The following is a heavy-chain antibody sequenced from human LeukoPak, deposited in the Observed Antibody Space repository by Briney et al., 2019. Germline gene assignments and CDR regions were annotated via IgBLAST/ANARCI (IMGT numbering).Heavy chain of an antibody. J-gene: IGHJ4*02. V-gene: IGHV4-59*11. Sequence: PGRSLRLSCGASGFTFSSHSMNWVRQAPGKGLEWIGYIYYSGSTNYNPSLKSRVTISVDTSKNQFSLKLSSVTAADTAVYYCARAPYDSSGYFDYWGQGTLVTVSS. D-gene: IGHD3-22*01. CDR2: IYYSGST. CDR3: ARAPYDSSGYFDY. CDR1: GFTFSSHS.